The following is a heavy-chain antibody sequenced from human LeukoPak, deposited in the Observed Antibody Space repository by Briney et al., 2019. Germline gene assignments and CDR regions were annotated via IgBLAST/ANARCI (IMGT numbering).Heavy chain of an antibody. D-gene: IGHD3-10*01. CDR3: ARESNTMVRGVSAAWFDP. CDR1: GFTFSSYG. Sequence: GGSLRLPCAASGFTFSSYGMHWVRQAPGKGLEWVAVISYDGSNKYYADSVKGRFTISRDNSKNTLYLQMNSLRAEDTAVYYCARESNTMVRGVSAAWFDPWGQGTLVTVSS. J-gene: IGHJ5*02. CDR2: ISYDGSNK. V-gene: IGHV3-30*03.